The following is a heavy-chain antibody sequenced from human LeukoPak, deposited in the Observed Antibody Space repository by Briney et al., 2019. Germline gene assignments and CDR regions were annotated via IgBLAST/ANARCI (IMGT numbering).Heavy chain of an antibody. CDR1: GFTVSSNY. D-gene: IGHD2-21*02. CDR2: ISYDGSNK. CDR3: ARDPAYCGGDCLLYYFDY. J-gene: IGHJ4*02. V-gene: IGHV3-30*03. Sequence: PGGSLRLSCAASGFTVSSNYMSWVRQAPGKGLEWVAVISYDGSNKYYADSVKGRFTISRDNSKNTLYLQMNSLRAEDTAVYYCARDPAYCGGDCLLYYFDYWGQGTLVTVSS.